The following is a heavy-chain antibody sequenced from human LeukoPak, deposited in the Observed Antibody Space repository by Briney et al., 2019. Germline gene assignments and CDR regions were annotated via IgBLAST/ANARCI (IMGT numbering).Heavy chain of an antibody. J-gene: IGHJ4*02. V-gene: IGHV3-30-3*01. CDR1: GFIFSNHA. CDR2: VSYDGSDK. D-gene: IGHD6-19*01. CDR3: TRELTSGWTKFDY. Sequence: SLRLSCAASGFIFSNHAMHWVRQAPGKGLEWVASVSYDGSDKNDIDSVKGRFTISRDNSKNTLYLQMSSLRPEDTAIYYCTRELTSGWTKFDYWGQGTLVTVSS.